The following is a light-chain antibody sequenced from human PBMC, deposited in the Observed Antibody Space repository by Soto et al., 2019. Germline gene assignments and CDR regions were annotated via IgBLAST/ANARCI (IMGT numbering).Light chain of an antibody. V-gene: IGKV3-20*01. CDR2: GAS. CDR3: QQYGSSGT. J-gene: IGKJ1*01. Sequence: THSPSSPSASVGAIVTITXXASQSVSSNYLAWYQHKPGQAPRLLIYGASCRATGIPDRFSGSGSGTDFTLTISRLEPEDFAVYYCQQYGSSGTFGQGTKVDIK. CDR1: QSVSSNY.